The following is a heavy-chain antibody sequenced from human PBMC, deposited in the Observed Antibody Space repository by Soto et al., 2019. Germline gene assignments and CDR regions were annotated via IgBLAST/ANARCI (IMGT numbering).Heavy chain of an antibody. CDR1: GGSISSSSYY. Sequence: SETLSLTCTVSGGSISSSSYYWGWIRQPPGKGLEWIGSIYYSGSTYYNPSLKSRVTISVDTSKNQFSLKLSSVTAADTAVYYCAREYYDFWSGYYTGPLYYYMDVWGKGTTVTVSS. D-gene: IGHD3-3*01. V-gene: IGHV4-39*01. CDR3: AREYYDFWSGYYTGPLYYYMDV. J-gene: IGHJ6*03. CDR2: IYYSGST.